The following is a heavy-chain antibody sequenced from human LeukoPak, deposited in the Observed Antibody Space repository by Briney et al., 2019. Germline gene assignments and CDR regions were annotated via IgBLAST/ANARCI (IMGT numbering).Heavy chain of an antibody. Sequence: GGSLRLSCAASGFTFSNYNMNWVRQAPGKGLEWFSSISVTSNYIYYADSVKGRFTISTDNAKDSLSLQMNSRRADDTAVIYFARGPYSTFTSNWFVPWGQGTMVTVSS. J-gene: IGHJ5*02. V-gene: IGHV3-21*01. CDR1: GFTFSNYN. CDR2: ISVTSNYI. D-gene: IGHD6-13*01. CDR3: ARGPYSTFTSNWFVP.